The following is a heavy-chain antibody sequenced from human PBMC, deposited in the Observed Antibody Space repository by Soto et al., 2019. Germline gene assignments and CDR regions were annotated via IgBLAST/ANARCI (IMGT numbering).Heavy chain of an antibody. J-gene: IGHJ5*02. CDR3: ARAYRDDFWSGYGWFDP. V-gene: IGHV6-1*01. Sequence: SQTLSLTCAISGDSVSSNSAAWNWIRQSPSRGLEWLGRTYYRSKWYNDYAVSVKSRITIIPDTSKNQFSLQLNSVTPEDTAVYYCARAYRDDFWSGYGWFDPWGQGTLVTVSS. D-gene: IGHD3-3*01. CDR1: GDSVSSNSAA. CDR2: TYYRSKWYN.